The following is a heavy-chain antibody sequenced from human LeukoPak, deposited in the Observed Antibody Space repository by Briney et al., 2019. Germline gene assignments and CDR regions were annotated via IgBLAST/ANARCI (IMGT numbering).Heavy chain of an antibody. CDR2: FDPEVGKT. CDR1: GYTLTELS. Sequence: ASVKVSCKVSGYTLTELSMHWVRQAPGKGLEWMGGFDPEVGKTIYAQKFQGRVTMTEDTSTDTAYMELSSLRSEDTAVYYCATRCCSGGSCPNYYYYINVWGKGTTVTISS. V-gene: IGHV1-24*01. D-gene: IGHD2-15*01. CDR3: ATRCCSGGSCPNYYYYINV. J-gene: IGHJ6*03.